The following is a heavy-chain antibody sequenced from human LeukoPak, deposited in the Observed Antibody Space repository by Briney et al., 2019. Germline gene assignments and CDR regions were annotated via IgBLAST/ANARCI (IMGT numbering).Heavy chain of an antibody. Sequence: GASVKVSCKASGYTFTGYYMHWVRQAPGQGLEWMGRINPNSGGTNYAQKFQGRVTMTRDTSISTAYMELSRLRSDDTAVYYCARGGYYYDSGGYYSFDYWGQGTLVTVSS. V-gene: IGHV1-2*06. CDR1: GYTFTGYY. CDR3: ARGGYYYDSGGYYSFDY. D-gene: IGHD3-22*01. J-gene: IGHJ4*02. CDR2: INPNSGGT.